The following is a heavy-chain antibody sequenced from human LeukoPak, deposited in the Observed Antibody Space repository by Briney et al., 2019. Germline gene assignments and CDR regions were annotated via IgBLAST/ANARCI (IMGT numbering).Heavy chain of an antibody. CDR1: GFTFRSYW. Sequence: TGGSLRLPCTASGFTFRSYWMTWVRQAPGKGLEWVANIKPDGSEKNYVDSVKGRFTMSRDNAMNSLYLQMNSLRAEDTAVYYCARDRGNTGYDELDYWGQGTLVTVSS. CDR2: IKPDGSEK. J-gene: IGHJ4*02. CDR3: ARDRGNTGYDELDY. D-gene: IGHD5-12*01. V-gene: IGHV3-7*03.